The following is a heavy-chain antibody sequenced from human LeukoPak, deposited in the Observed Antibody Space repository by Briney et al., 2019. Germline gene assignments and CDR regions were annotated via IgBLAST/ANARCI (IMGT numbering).Heavy chain of an antibody. CDR1: GFTFSSYA. Sequence: GGSLRLSCAASGFTFSSYAMSWVRQAPGKGLEWVSAISGSGGSTYYAGSVKGRFTISRDNSKNTLYLQMNSLRAEDTAVYYCAKSETDILTGYYGLSVGYFDYWGQGTLVTVSS. D-gene: IGHD3-9*01. V-gene: IGHV3-23*01. CDR2: ISGSGGST. CDR3: AKSETDILTGYYGLSVGYFDY. J-gene: IGHJ4*02.